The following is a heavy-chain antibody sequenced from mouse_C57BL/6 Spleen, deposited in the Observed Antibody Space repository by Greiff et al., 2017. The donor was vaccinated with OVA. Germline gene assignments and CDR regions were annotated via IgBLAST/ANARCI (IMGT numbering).Heavy chain of an antibody. J-gene: IGHJ4*01. CDR2: SRNKANDYTT. V-gene: IGHV7-1*01. Sequence: DVMLVESGGGLVQSGRSLRLSCATSGFTFSDFYMEWVRQAPGKGLEWIAASRNKANDYTTEYSASVKGRFIVSRDTSQSILYLQMNALRAEDTAIYYCARDADFSYAMDYWGQGTSVTVSS. CDR3: ARDADFSYAMDY. CDR1: GFTFSDFY.